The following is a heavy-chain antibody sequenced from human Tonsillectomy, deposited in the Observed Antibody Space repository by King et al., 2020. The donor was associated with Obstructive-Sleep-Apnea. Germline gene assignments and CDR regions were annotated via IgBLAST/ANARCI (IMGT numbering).Heavy chain of an antibody. D-gene: IGHD6-6*01. CDR3: ARAASSSLDY. J-gene: IGHJ4*02. CDR2: IYYSGST. CDR1: GGAISSYY. Sequence: LQLQESGPGLVKPSETLSLTCTVSGGAISSYYWSWIRQPPGKGLEWIGYIYYSGSTNYNPSLKSRVTISVDTSKNQFTLKLSSVTAADTAVYYCARAASSSLDYWGQGTLVTVSS. V-gene: IGHV4-59*01.